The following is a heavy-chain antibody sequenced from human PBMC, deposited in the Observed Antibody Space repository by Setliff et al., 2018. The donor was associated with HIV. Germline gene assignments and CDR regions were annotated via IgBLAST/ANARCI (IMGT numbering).Heavy chain of an antibody. D-gene: IGHD1-26*01. V-gene: IGHV4-39*07. J-gene: IGHJ3*02. CDR3: AREGTYSGTYWVRRVASFDI. CDR2: VSHTGST. Sequence: PSETLSLTCIVSRGSISSTSHYWRWIRQPPGKGLEWIGDVSHTGSTNYNPSLKSRITISADTPKNQFSLKLSSVTAADTAVYYCAREGTYSGTYWVRRVASFDIWGQGTMVTVSS. CDR1: RGSISSTSHY.